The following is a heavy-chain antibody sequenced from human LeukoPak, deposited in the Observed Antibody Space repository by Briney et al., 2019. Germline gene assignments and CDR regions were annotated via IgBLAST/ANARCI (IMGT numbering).Heavy chain of an antibody. D-gene: IGHD6-13*01. CDR2: ISGSGAST. CDR1: GFTVSSNY. CDR3: AKRLGYSSSWAISDY. J-gene: IGHJ4*02. V-gene: IGHV3-23*01. Sequence: PGGSLRLSCAASGFTVSSNYMSWVRQAPGKGLEWVSTISGSGASTYYADSVKGRFTISRDNSKNTLYLQMNSLRAEDTAVYYCAKRLGYSSSWAISDYWGQGTLVTVSS.